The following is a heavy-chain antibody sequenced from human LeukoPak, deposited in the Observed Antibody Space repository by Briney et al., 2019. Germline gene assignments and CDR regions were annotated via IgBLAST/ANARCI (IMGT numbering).Heavy chain of an antibody. Sequence: GGSLRLSCAASGFVFSNFWMSWVRQAPGKGPEWVANIKEDGSLKNYVDSVEGRFTVSRDNAKNTLYLQMNSLRLEDTAVYYCVRDWAPASMQAAPFDCWGQGTLVTVSS. V-gene: IGHV3-7*01. CDR2: IKEDGSLK. CDR1: GFVFSNFW. J-gene: IGHJ4*02. D-gene: IGHD2/OR15-2a*01. CDR3: VRDWAPASMQAAPFDC.